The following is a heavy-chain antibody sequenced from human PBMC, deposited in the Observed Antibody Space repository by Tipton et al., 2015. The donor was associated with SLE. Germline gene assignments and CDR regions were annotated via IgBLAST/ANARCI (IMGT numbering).Heavy chain of an antibody. CDR3: AKGRTYFDS. V-gene: IGHV3-23*01. J-gene: IGHJ4*02. CDR1: GFSFSNYA. Sequence: GSLRLSCPASGFSFSNYAMNWVRQAPGKGLVWVSGISGSGGTTNYADSVKGRFTISRDNSNNTLYLQMNSLRAEDTAVYYCAKGRTYFDSWGQGTLVTVS. CDR2: ISGSGGTT.